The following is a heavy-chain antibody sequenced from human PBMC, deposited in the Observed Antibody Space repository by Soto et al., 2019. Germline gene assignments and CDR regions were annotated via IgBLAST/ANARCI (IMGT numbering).Heavy chain of an antibody. CDR1: GFTFSSYG. CDR3: ASEQQLAFDY. J-gene: IGHJ4*02. D-gene: IGHD6-13*01. Sequence: QVQLVESGGGVVQPGRSLRLSCAASGFTFSSYGMHWVRQAPGKGLEWVAVIWYDGSNKYYAVSVKGRFTISRDNSKNTLYLQMNSLRAEDTAVYYCASEQQLAFDYWGQGTLVTVSS. CDR2: IWYDGSNK. V-gene: IGHV3-33*01.